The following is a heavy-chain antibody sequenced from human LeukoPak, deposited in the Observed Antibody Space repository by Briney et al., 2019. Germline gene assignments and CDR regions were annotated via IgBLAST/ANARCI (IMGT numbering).Heavy chain of an antibody. CDR2: INHSGST. CDR3: ARGQVVAATVFDY. J-gene: IGHJ4*02. D-gene: IGHD2-15*01. V-gene: IGHV4-34*01. Sequence: SSETLSLTCTVSGGSISSYYWSWIRQPPGKGLEWIGEINHSGSTNYNPSLKSRVTISVDTSKNQFSLKLSSVTAADTAVYYCARGQVVAATVFDYWGQGTLVTVSS. CDR1: GGSISSYY.